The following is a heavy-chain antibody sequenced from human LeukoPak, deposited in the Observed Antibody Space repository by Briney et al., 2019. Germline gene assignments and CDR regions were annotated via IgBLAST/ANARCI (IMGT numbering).Heavy chain of an antibody. D-gene: IGHD3-10*02. CDR1: GFSFSSYS. V-gene: IGHV3-48*01. J-gene: IGHJ6*04. CDR2: ISSVSSSI. CDR3: AELGITMIGGV. Sequence: GGSLRLSCAASGFSFSSYSMNWVRQAPGKGLEWVSYISSVSSSIYYADSVKGRFTISRDNARNSLYLQMNSLRAEDTAVYYCAELGITMIGGVWGKGTTVTISS.